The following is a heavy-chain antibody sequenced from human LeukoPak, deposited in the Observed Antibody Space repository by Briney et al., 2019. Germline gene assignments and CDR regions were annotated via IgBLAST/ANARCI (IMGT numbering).Heavy chain of an antibody. CDR3: AKHFCTGLDCSLFDS. CDR1: GFTMSHYG. V-gene: IGHV3-23*01. Sequence: QTGGSLRLSCAASGFTMSHYGVSWVRQAPGKGLEWISGIRCAVETTHYADSVKGRFIISRDDSKNALSLQLNSLRPEDTALYYCAKHFCTGLDCSLFDSWGQGTLVTVSS. CDR2: IRCAVETT. D-gene: IGHD3/OR15-3a*01. J-gene: IGHJ4*02.